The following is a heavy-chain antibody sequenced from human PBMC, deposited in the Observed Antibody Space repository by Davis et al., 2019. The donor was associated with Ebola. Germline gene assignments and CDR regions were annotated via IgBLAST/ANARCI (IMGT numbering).Heavy chain of an antibody. Sequence: GESLKISCAASGFTVSSNYMSWVRQAPGKGLEWVSVIYSGGSTYYADSVKGRFTISRDNSKNTLYLQMNSLRAEDTAVYYCARDREGYYFDYWGQGTLVTVSS. CDR2: IYSGGST. CDR3: ARDREGYYFDY. J-gene: IGHJ4*02. D-gene: IGHD1-26*01. CDR1: GFTVSSNY. V-gene: IGHV3-53*01.